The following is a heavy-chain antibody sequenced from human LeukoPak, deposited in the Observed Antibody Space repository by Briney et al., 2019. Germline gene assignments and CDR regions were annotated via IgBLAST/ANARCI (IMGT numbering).Heavy chain of an antibody. CDR3: LTIVETDLDAFDI. Sequence: PGGSLRLSCAASGFTFRKYWLHWVRQAPGKGLVWVSRINPDDGSTSYADSVKGRFTISRGNAKSTLYLQMNSLRAEDTAVYYCLTIVETDLDAFDIWGQGTKVTVSS. CDR2: INPDDGST. V-gene: IGHV3-74*01. J-gene: IGHJ3*02. CDR1: GFTFRKYW. D-gene: IGHD2-21*01.